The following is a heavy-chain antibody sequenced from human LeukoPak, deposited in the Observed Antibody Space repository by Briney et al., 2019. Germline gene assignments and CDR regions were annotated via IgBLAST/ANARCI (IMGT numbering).Heavy chain of an antibody. CDR1: GYTFTSYG. CDR2: ISAYNGNT. J-gene: IGHJ4*02. Sequence: RASVKVSCKASGYTFTSYGISWVRQAPGQGLEWMGWISAYNGNTNYAQKLQGRVIMTTDTSTSTAYMELRSLRSDDTAVYYCARAELYCSSTSCYLLRFDYWGQGTLVTVSS. V-gene: IGHV1-18*01. D-gene: IGHD2-2*01. CDR3: ARAELYCSSTSCYLLRFDY.